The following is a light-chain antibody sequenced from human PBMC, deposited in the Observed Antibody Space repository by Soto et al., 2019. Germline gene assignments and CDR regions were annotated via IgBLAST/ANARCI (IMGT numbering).Light chain of an antibody. CDR3: QQYEDWAYT. CDR2: DAS. V-gene: IGKV3-15*01. Sequence: ETVMTQSPATLSVSPGERATLSCRASQSLSRNLAWYQQKPGQAPRLLIYDASTRATGIPARFSGSGSGTAFTLTIDSLQSEDFAVYYCQQYEDWAYTFGQGTKLEIK. CDR1: QSLSRN. J-gene: IGKJ2*01.